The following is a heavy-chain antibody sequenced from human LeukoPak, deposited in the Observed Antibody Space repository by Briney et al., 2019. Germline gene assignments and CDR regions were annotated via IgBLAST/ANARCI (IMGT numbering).Heavy chain of an antibody. CDR2: INHSGST. Sequence: SSETLSLTCAVYGGSFSGYYWSWIRQPPGKGLEWIGEINHSGSTNYNPSLKSRVTISVDTSKNQFSLKLSSVTAADTAVYYCARVPDIVVVLAEVGRFRFDPWGQGTLVTVSS. D-gene: IGHD2-2*01. V-gene: IGHV4-34*01. CDR3: ARVPDIVVVLAEVGRFRFDP. J-gene: IGHJ5*02. CDR1: GGSFSGYY.